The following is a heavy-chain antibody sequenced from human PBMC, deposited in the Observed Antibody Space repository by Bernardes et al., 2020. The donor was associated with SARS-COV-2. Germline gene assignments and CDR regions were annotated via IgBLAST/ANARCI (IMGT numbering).Heavy chain of an antibody. CDR1: GFTFSSYW. D-gene: IGHD3-22*01. CDR3: ARAVDYYDSSGYDY. CDR2: IKQDGSEK. Sequence: GGSLRLSCAASGFTFSSYWMSWVRQAPGKGLEWVANIKQDGSEKYYVDSVKGRFTISRDNAKNSLYLQMNSLRAEDTAVYYCARAVDYYDSSGYDYWGQGTLVTVS. V-gene: IGHV3-7*01. J-gene: IGHJ4*02.